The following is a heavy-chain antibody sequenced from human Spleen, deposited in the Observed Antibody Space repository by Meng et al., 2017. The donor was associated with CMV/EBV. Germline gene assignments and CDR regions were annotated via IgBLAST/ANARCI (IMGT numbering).Heavy chain of an antibody. V-gene: IGHV1-69*05. CDR3: ARDRSVAVAGSGSFGP. J-gene: IGHJ5*02. CDR2: ILPMFGTA. CDR1: GGTFSSYL. Sequence: SGGTFSSYLISWVRQAPGQGLEWLGGILPMFGTANYAEKFQGRVTITTDESTNAAYMELSSLTSDDTAVYYCARDRSVAVAGSGSFGPWGQGTLVTVSS. D-gene: IGHD6-19*01.